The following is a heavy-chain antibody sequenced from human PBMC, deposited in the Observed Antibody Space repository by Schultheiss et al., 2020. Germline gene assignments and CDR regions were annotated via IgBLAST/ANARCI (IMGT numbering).Heavy chain of an antibody. CDR1: GGSISSYY. Sequence: SETLSLTCTVSGGSISSYYWSWIRQPPGKGLEWIGSIYHSGSTYYNPSLKSRVTISVDTSKNQFSLKLSSVTAADTAVYYCAREGSSGWYDYWGQGTLVTVSS. J-gene: IGHJ4*02. D-gene: IGHD6-19*01. CDR2: IYHSGST. V-gene: IGHV4-59*12. CDR3: AREGSSGWYDY.